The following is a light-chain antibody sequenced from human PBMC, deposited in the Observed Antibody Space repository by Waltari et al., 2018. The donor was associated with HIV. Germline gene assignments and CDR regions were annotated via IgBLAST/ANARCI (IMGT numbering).Light chain of an antibody. CDR3: GAWDNSLSAWV. Sequence: QSVLTQPPSVSAAPGQKVTISCSGSISNIGNNYVSWYQQLPRTAPKLLIYDNNMRPSGMPDRFPGSKSGTSATLGITGLQTGDEADYYCGAWDNSLSAWVLGGGTQLTVL. V-gene: IGLV1-51*01. CDR1: ISNIGNNY. J-gene: IGLJ3*02. CDR2: DNN.